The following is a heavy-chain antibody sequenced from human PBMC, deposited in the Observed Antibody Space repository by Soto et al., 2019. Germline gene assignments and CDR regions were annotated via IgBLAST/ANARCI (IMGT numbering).Heavy chain of an antibody. J-gene: IGHJ4*02. CDR1: GVSISSYY. CDR3: AGGYNSAWSDYFDY. Sequence: SETLSLTCTVSGVSISSYYWNWIRQPPGKGLEWIGYIYYSGSTHYNPSLKSRVAISVDTSKNQLSLRLSSVTAADTAVYYCAGGYNSAWSDYFDYRGQGNVVTVS. D-gene: IGHD6-19*01. CDR2: IYYSGST. V-gene: IGHV4-59*01.